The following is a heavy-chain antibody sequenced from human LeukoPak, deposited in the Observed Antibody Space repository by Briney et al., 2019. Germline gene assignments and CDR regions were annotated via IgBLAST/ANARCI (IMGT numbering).Heavy chain of an antibody. D-gene: IGHD1-26*01. V-gene: IGHV1-18*01. J-gene: IGHJ4*02. CDR1: GYTFTIYG. CDR2: ISPYNGNT. CDR3: ARVVGLNEWEPHY. Sequence: GASVKVSCKTSGYTFTIYGISWVRHAPGQGLEWMGWISPYNGNTNYAQKFQGRVTMTTDTSTSTAYMELRSLRSDDTAVYYCARVVGLNEWEPHYWGQGTLVTVSS.